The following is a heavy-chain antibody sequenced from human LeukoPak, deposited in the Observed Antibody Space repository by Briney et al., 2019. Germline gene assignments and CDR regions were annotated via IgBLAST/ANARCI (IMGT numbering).Heavy chain of an antibody. Sequence: GGSLRLSCAASGFTVSSNYMSWVRQAPGKGLEWVSTISGGGGSTYYADSVKGRFTISRDNSKNTLYLQMNSLRAEDTAVYYCAKVKKLVWFGDPFDYWGQGTLVTVSS. V-gene: IGHV3-23*01. CDR3: AKVKKLVWFGDPFDY. J-gene: IGHJ4*02. CDR1: GFTVSSNY. CDR2: ISGGGGST. D-gene: IGHD3-10*01.